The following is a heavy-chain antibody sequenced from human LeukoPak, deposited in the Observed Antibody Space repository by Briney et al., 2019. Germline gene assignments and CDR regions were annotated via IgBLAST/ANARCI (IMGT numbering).Heavy chain of an antibody. V-gene: IGHV3-9*01. CDR3: ARQDGSGSYYRY. D-gene: IGHD3-10*01. Sequence: PGGSLRLSCAASGFTFDDYAMHWVRQAPGKGLEWVSGISWNRGSIGYADSVKGRFTISRDNAKNSLYLQMNSLRAEDTAVYYCARQDGSGSYYRYWGQGTLVTVSS. CDR1: GFTFDDYA. CDR2: ISWNRGSI. J-gene: IGHJ4*02.